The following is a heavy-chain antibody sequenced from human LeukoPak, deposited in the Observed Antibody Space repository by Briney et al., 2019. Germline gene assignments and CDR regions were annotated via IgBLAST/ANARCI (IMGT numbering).Heavy chain of an antibody. CDR1: GFTVSSNY. J-gene: IGHJ4*02. D-gene: IGHD4-23*01. CDR2: IYSGGST. V-gene: IGHV3-53*01. Sequence: PGGSLRLSCAASGFTVSSNYMSWVRQAPGKGLEWVSVIYSGGSTYYADSVKGRFTISRDNSKNTLYLQMNSLRAEDTAVYYCARDLGSLLDYGGIHFDYWGQGTLVTVSS. CDR3: ARDLGSLLDYGGIHFDY.